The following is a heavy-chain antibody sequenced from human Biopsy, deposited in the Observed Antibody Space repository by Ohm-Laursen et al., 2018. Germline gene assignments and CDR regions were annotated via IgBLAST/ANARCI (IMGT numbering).Heavy chain of an antibody. D-gene: IGHD1-26*01. V-gene: IGHV1-69*01. CDR2: IIPMFGTA. J-gene: IGHJ4*02. CDR1: GYTFAGYY. CDR3: ARGPHSGSHSCFDY. Sequence: SSVKVSCKASGYTFAGYYLHWVRQAPGHGLEWMGGIIPMFGTANYAQMFQGRVTISADESTSTSYMELSSPTTEDTAIYYCARGPHSGSHSCFDYWGRGTLVTVSS.